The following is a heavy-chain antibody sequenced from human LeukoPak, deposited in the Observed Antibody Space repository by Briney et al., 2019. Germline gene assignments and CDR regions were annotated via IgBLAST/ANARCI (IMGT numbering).Heavy chain of an antibody. CDR3: AKDRGGDCYACFDY. D-gene: IGHD2-21*02. Sequence: GGSLRLSCAASGFTFSSYGMHWVRQAPGKGLEWVAFIRYDGSNKYYADSVKGRFTISRDNSKNTLYLQMNCLRAEDTAVYYCAKDRGGDCYACFDYWGQGTLVTVSS. V-gene: IGHV3-30*02. J-gene: IGHJ4*02. CDR2: IRYDGSNK. CDR1: GFTFSSYG.